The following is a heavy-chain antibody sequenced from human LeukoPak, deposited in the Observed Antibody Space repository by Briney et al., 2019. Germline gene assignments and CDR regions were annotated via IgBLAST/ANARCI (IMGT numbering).Heavy chain of an antibody. CDR2: IYYSGST. CDR3: ARVGPFSRWSGQKESFDY. D-gene: IGHD3-3*01. CDR1: GDSVSSGSNY. V-gene: IGHV4-61*01. J-gene: IGHJ4*02. Sequence: SQTLSPTCTVSGDSVSSGSNYWSWIRQPPGKGLEWIGYIYYSGSTNYNPSLKSRVTISVDTSKNQFSLKLSSVTAADTAVYYCARVGPFSRWSGQKESFDYWGQGTLVTVSS.